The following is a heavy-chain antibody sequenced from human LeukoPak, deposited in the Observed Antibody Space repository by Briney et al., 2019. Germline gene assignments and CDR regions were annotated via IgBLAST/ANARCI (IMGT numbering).Heavy chain of an antibody. V-gene: IGHV4-4*07. CDR3: ARDILKYYYDSSGCCDL. CDR2: IYTSGST. D-gene: IGHD3-22*01. J-gene: IGHJ2*01. Sequence: SETLSLTCTVSGGSISGYYWSWILQPAGKGLEWIGRIYTSGSTNYNPSLKSRVTMSVDTSKNQFSLKLSSVTAADTAVYYCARDILKYYYDSSGCCDLWGRGTLVTVSS. CDR1: GGSISGYY.